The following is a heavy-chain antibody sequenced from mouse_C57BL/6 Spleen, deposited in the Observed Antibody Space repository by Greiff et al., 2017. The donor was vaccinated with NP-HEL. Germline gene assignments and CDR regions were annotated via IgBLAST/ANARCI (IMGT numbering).Heavy chain of an antibody. J-gene: IGHJ4*01. Sequence: EVHLVESGGDLVKPGGSLKLSCAASGFTFSSYGMSWVRQTPDKRLEWVATISSGGSYTYYPDSVKGRFTISRDNAKNTLYLQMSSLKSEDTAMYYCARHRTNYGSLNAMDYWGQGTSVTVSS. CDR2: ISSGGSYT. V-gene: IGHV5-6*01. CDR1: GFTFSSYG. CDR3: ARHRTNYGSLNAMDY. D-gene: IGHD1-1*01.